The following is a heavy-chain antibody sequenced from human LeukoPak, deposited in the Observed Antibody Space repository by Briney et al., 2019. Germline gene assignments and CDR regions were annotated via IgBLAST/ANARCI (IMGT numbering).Heavy chain of an antibody. V-gene: IGHV3-21*01. J-gene: IGHJ5*02. CDR2: ISETGTYI. D-gene: IGHD4-11*01. CDR3: ARAKSVTTNWFDP. Sequence: KTGGSLRLSCAASGFTFSSYSMNWVRQAPGKGLEWVSSISETGTYIYYADPVKGRFTISRDNAKNSLYLQMNSLRAEDTAVYYCARAKSVTTNWFDPWGQGTLVTVSS. CDR1: GFTFSSYS.